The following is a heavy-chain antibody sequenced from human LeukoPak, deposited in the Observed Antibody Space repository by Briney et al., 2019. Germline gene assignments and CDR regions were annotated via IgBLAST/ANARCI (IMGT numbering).Heavy chain of an antibody. CDR2: ISPSGGST. J-gene: IGHJ4*02. Sequence: ASVKVSCKAFGYTFTSNYMHWVRQAPGQGPEWMGVISPSGGSTTYAQKFQGRVTLTRDMSTSTDYLELSSLRSEDTAVYYCARVRVGATAKGHYFDYWGQGTLVTVSS. CDR1: GYTFTSNY. D-gene: IGHD1-26*01. CDR3: ARVRVGATAKGHYFDY. V-gene: IGHV1-46*01.